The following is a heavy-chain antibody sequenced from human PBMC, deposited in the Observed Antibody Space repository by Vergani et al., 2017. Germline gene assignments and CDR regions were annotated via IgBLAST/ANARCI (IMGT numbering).Heavy chain of an antibody. CDR1: GGSISSGDHC. V-gene: IGHV4-31*11. Sequence: QVQLQESGPGVVKPSQTLSLTCAVSGGSISSGDHCWTWIRQRPGKGLEWIGYIFYSGTTYDNPSLRSRLTISVDTSQNHFSLKLRSVTAADTAVYYCARYAPFVPAASFDYWGQGTLVTVSS. CDR2: IFYSGTT. CDR3: ARYAPFVPAASFDY. J-gene: IGHJ4*02. D-gene: IGHD2-2*01.